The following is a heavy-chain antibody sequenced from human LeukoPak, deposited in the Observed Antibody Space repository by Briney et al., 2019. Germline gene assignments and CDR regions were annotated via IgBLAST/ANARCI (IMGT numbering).Heavy chain of an antibody. CDR3: ATDNMVRGVIRFFDY. CDR1: GYTLTELS. D-gene: IGHD3-10*01. V-gene: IGHV1-24*01. Sequence: ASVKVPCKVSGYTLTELSMHWVRQAPGKGLEWMGGFDPEDGETIYAQKFQGRVTMTEDTSTDTACMELSSLRSEDTAVYYCATDNMVRGVIRFFDYWGQGTLVTVSS. J-gene: IGHJ4*02. CDR2: FDPEDGET.